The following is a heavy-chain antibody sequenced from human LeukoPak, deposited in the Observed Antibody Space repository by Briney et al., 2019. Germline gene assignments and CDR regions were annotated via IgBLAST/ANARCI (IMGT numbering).Heavy chain of an antibody. Sequence: GGSLRLFCAASGFSFEHYVMFWVRQAPGKGLEWVSSISSGSTYLYYAESMKGRFTISRDNARNSLYLQMNSLRPEDTALYYCATWILSITTRGDFFDYWGQGTLVTVSS. D-gene: IGHD3-10*01. CDR3: ATWILSITTRGDFFDY. CDR2: ISSGSTYL. J-gene: IGHJ4*02. V-gene: IGHV3-21*01. CDR1: GFSFEHYV.